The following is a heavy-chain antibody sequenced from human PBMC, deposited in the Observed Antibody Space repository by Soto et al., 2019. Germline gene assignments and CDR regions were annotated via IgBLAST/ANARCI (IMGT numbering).Heavy chain of an antibody. Sequence: SVKVSCKASGGTFSGYTIRWVRQAPGQGLEWMGGLIPIFGTANYAQKFQGRVTITADESTSTAYMELSSLRSEDTAVYYCARPAQVGAVPVLDYWGQGSLVTVSS. CDR1: GGTFSGYT. D-gene: IGHD1-26*01. V-gene: IGHV1-69*13. CDR3: ARPAQVGAVPVLDY. J-gene: IGHJ4*02. CDR2: LIPIFGTA.